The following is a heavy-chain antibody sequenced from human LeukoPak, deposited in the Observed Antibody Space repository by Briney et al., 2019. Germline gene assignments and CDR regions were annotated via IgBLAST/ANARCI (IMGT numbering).Heavy chain of an antibody. Sequence: GGSLRLSCAASGFTFSSYAMHWVRQAPGKGLEWVAVISYDGSSKYYADSVKGRFTISRDNSKNTLYLQMNSLRAEDTAVYYCKVRYVYWGQGTLVTVSS. CDR1: GFTFSSYA. V-gene: IGHV3-30-3*01. D-gene: IGHD3-10*01. CDR2: ISYDGSSK. J-gene: IGHJ4*02. CDR3: KVRYVY.